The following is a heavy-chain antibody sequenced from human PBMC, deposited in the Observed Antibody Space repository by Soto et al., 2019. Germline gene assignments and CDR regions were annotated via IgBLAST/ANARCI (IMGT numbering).Heavy chain of an antibody. CDR1: GYNFNTYW. Sequence: PGESLKISCQGFGYNFNTYWIAWVRQMPGGGLDWMGIIYPFDSEVTYNPSFQGLVTLSVDKSIRTAYLQWSSLKASDTAIYFCARLLTTGGSHLRHTGVCPNMGGMDPSGPGTWVTVSS. CDR3: ARLLTTGGSHLRHTGVCPNMGGMDP. V-gene: IGHV5-51*01. CDR2: IYPFDSEV. D-gene: IGHD2-8*02. J-gene: IGHJ6*02.